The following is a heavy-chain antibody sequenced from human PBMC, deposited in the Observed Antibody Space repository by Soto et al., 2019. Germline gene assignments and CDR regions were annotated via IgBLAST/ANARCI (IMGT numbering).Heavy chain of an antibody. V-gene: IGHV3-53*01. CDR3: ARNGWGMATVGM. Sequence: EVQLVESGGGLVQPGGSLRLSCAASGFTVSNNYMNWFRLAPGKGLEWVSLIYSGGGTYYADSVKGRFTISRDNSKNTLILQINRLRAEDTGVYYCARNGWGMATVGMWGPGTLVTVSS. CDR2: IYSGGGT. CDR1: GFTVSNNY. D-gene: IGHD4-4*01. J-gene: IGHJ4*02.